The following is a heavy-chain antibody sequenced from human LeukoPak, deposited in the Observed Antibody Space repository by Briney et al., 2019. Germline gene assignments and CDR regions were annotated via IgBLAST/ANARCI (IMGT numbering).Heavy chain of an antibody. CDR1: GGSISSSSYY. CDR2: IYYSGST. V-gene: IGHV4-39*07. D-gene: IGHD1-1*01. J-gene: IGHJ6*04. Sequence: SETLSLTCTVSGGSISSSSYYWGWIRQPPGKGLEWIGSIYYSGSTYYNPSLKSRVTISVDTSKNQFSLKLSSVTAADTAVYYCARGLNLDVWGKGTTVTVSS. CDR3: ARGLNLDV.